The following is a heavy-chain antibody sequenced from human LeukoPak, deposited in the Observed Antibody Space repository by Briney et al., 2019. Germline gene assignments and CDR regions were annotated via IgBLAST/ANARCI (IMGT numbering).Heavy chain of an antibody. CDR1: GFTFSSYW. CDR2: IKQDGSEK. D-gene: IGHD3-22*01. CDR3: AGTMIVVVVNAFDI. J-gene: IGHJ3*02. Sequence: PGGSLRLSCAASGFTFSSYWMSWVRQAPGKGLEWVANIKQDGSEKYYVDSVKGRFTISRDNAKNSLYLQMNSLRAEDTAVYYCAGTMIVVVVNAFDIWGQGTMVTVSS. V-gene: IGHV3-7*03.